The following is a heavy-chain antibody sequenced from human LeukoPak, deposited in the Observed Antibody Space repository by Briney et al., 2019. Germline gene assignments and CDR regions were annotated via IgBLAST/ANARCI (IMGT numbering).Heavy chain of an antibody. CDR1: GYTFTSYG. V-gene: IGHV1-18*01. Sequence: ASVTVSCKASGYTFTSYGISWVRQAPGQRLEWMGWISAYNSNTNYAQKLQGRVTMTTDTSTSTAYMELRSLRSDDTAVYYCARDRAGYSYGTFDYWGQGTLVTVSS. J-gene: IGHJ4*02. CDR3: ARDRAGYSYGTFDY. CDR2: ISAYNSNT. D-gene: IGHD5-18*01.